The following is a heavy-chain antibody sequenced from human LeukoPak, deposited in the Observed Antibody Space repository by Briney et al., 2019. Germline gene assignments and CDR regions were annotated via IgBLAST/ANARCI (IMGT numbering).Heavy chain of an antibody. CDR2: INGHSGGT. J-gene: IGHJ4*02. CDR1: GFTFSSYA. Sequence: GGSLRLSCAASGFTFSSYAMSWVRQTPGKGLEWVSAINGHSGGTFYAGAVEGRFTISRDNSKNTLYLQMSSLRAADTAVYYCAKHHLAGGNFDYWGQGTLVTVSS. CDR3: AKHHLAGGNFDY. D-gene: IGHD3-16*01. V-gene: IGHV3-23*01.